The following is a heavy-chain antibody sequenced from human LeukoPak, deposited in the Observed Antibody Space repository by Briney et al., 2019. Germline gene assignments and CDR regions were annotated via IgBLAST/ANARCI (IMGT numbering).Heavy chain of an antibody. Sequence: PGGSLRLSCAASGFTFIDYSMSWIRQAPGKGLEWVAVIWYDGTNTYYADSVKGRFTISRDNSKNTLYLQMNSLRAEDTAVYYCARDFCSGGSCYPDAFDIWGQGTMVTVSS. CDR1: GFTFIDYS. V-gene: IGHV3-33*08. J-gene: IGHJ3*02. D-gene: IGHD2-15*01. CDR3: ARDFCSGGSCYPDAFDI. CDR2: IWYDGTNT.